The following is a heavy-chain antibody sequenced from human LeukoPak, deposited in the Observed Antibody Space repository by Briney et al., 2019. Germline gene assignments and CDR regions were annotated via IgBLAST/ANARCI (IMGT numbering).Heavy chain of an antibody. D-gene: IGHD6-6*01. J-gene: IGHJ4*02. V-gene: IGHV1-2*02. CDR2: INPNSGGT. CDR3: ARPSSIAARPFDY. CDR1: GYTFTGYY. Sequence: ASVKVSCKASGYTFTGYYMHWVRQAPGQGLEWMGWINPNSGGTNHAQKFQGRVTMTRDTSISTAYMELSRLRSDDTAVYYCARPSSIAARPFDYWGQGTLVTVSS.